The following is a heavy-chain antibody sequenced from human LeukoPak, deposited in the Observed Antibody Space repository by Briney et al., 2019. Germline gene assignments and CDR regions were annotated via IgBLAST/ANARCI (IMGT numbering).Heavy chain of an antibody. CDR2: INHSGST. CDR3: AGLYSSGWYENDAFDI. D-gene: IGHD6-19*01. J-gene: IGHJ3*02. V-gene: IGHV4-34*01. Sequence: SETLSLTCAVYGGSFSGYYWSWIRQPPGKGLEWIGEINHSGSTNYNPSLKSRVTISVDTSKNQFSLKLSSVTAADTAVYYCAGLYSSGWYENDAFDIWGQGTMVTVSS. CDR1: GGSFSGYY.